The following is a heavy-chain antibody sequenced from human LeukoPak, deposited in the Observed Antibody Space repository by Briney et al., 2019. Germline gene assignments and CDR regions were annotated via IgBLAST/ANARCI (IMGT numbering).Heavy chain of an antibody. CDR1: GGSFSPYY. CDR2: INPDGNT. J-gene: IGHJ5*02. Sequence: SETLSLTCAVYGGSFSPYYWNWIRQPPGKGLEWIAEINPDGNTNSNPSLKSRVTMSVDTSKNQFTLNLTSVTAADTAVYYCAKSARYCSTTSCSHRTWFDPWGQGTLVTVS. D-gene: IGHD2-2*01. V-gene: IGHV4-34*01. CDR3: AKSARYCSTTSCSHRTWFDP.